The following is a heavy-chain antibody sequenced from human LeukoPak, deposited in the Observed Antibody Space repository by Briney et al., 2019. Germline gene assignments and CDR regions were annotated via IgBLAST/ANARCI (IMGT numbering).Heavy chain of an antibody. CDR2: INPSGGST. J-gene: IGHJ4*02. CDR3: ASHYDSSGLDY. D-gene: IGHD3-22*01. Sequence: GASVTVSCKASGYTFTSYGISWVRQAPGQGLEWMGIINPSGGSTSYAQKFQGRVTMTRDMSTSTVYMELSSLRSEDTAVYYCASHYDSSGLDYWGQGTLVTVSS. V-gene: IGHV1-46*01. CDR1: GYTFTSYG.